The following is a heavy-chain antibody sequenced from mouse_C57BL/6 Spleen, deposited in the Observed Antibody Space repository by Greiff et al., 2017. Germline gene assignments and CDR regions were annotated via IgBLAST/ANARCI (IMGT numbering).Heavy chain of an antibody. CDR1: GYTFTSYW. J-gene: IGHJ3*01. CDR3: ARGYYGSSYSFAY. V-gene: IGHV1-61*01. CDR2: IYPSDSET. D-gene: IGHD1-1*01. Sequence: VQLQQPGAELVRPGSSVKLSCKASGYTFTSYWMDWVKQRPGQGLEWIGNIYPSDSETHYNQKFKDKATLTVDKSSSTAYMQLSSLTSEDSAVYYCARGYYGSSYSFAYWGQGTLVTVSA.